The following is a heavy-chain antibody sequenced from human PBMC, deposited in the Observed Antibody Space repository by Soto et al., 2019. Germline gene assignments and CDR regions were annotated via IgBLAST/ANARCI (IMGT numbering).Heavy chain of an antibody. J-gene: IGHJ5*02. CDR3: ARDRGSS. V-gene: IGHV4-59*01. CDR1: GGSIRSYY. D-gene: IGHD1-26*01. Sequence: QVQLQESGPGLVKPSETLSLTCTVSGGSIRSYYWSWIRQTPTKGLEWIGYIYSSGSTNYNPSLKSRVNISIDTSKNQFSLRLTSVTPADTAVYFCARDRGSSWGQGTLVTVSS. CDR2: IYSSGST.